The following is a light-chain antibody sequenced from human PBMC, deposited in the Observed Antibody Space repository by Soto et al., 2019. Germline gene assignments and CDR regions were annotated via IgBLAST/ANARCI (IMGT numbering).Light chain of an antibody. V-gene: IGKV3-20*01. J-gene: IGKJ2*01. Sequence: EIVMTQSPSILSLSPGERATLSCRASQSVSRYLNWFQHKPGQAPRLLIYGASSRAAGIPDRFSGSGSGTDFTLTISRLEPEDFAVFYCLQYGSSPYTFGQGTKLEIK. CDR3: LQYGSSPYT. CDR2: GAS. CDR1: QSVSRY.